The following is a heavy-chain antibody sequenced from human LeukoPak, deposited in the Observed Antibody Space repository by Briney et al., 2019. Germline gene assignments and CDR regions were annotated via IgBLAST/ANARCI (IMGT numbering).Heavy chain of an antibody. CDR2: ISSSGSTI. D-gene: IGHD6-19*01. V-gene: IGHV3-48*03. CDR3: ARGLVGSSGFDY. J-gene: IGHJ4*02. CDR1: GFTFSSYE. Sequence: PGGSLRLSCAASGFTFSSYEMNWVRQAPGKGLEWVSYISSSGSTIYYADSVKGRFTISRDNAKNSLYLQMNSLGAEVTAVYYCARGLVGSSGFDYWGQGTLVTVSS.